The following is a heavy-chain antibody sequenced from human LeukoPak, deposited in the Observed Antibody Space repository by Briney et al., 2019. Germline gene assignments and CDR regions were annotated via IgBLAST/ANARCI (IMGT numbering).Heavy chain of an antibody. Sequence: LQTLSLTCAVSGGSISSGSYSWSWIRQPPGKGLEWIGYIYPRGSTYYNPSHKSRVILSLDKTANQFSLNLSSVTAADTAVYYCARFSPRAMGNYLDFWGQGTLVTVSS. D-gene: IGHD7-27*01. V-gene: IGHV4-30-2*01. J-gene: IGHJ4*02. CDR1: GGSISSGSYS. CDR2: IYPRGST. CDR3: ARFSPRAMGNYLDF.